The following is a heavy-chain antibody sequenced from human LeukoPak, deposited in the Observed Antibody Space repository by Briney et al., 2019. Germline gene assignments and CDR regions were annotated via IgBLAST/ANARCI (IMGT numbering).Heavy chain of an antibody. CDR2: ITDDGSKK. J-gene: IGHJ4*02. V-gene: IGHV3-30*04. CDR3: ARDYRHLWNYFDY. Sequence: GGSLRLSCAASGFTFSSYTMHWVRQAPGKGLEWVALITDDGSKKDFADSVKGRFTISRDNAVDILYLQMHSLKPEDTAVYFCARDYRHLWNYFDYWGPGILVTVST. D-gene: IGHD5-18*01. CDR1: GFTFSSYT.